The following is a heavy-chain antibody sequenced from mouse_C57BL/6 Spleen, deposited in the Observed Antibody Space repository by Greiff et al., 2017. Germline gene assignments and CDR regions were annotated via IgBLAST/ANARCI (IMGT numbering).Heavy chain of an antibody. CDR1: GYAFSSSW. J-gene: IGHJ2*01. Sequence: QVQLQQSGPELVKPGASVKISCKASGYAFSSSWMNWVKQRPGKGLEWIGRIYPGDGDTNYNGKFKGKATLTADKSSSTAYMQLSSLTSEDSAVYFCARSEANWDELDYWGQGTTLTVSS. CDR3: ARSEANWDELDY. V-gene: IGHV1-82*01. D-gene: IGHD4-1*01. CDR2: IYPGDGDT.